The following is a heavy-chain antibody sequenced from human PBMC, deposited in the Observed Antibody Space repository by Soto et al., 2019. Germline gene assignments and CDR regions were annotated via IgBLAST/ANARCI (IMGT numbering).Heavy chain of an antibody. J-gene: IGHJ6*02. CDR2: ISPYNGNT. Sequence: ASVKVSCKASGYNLTSYGISWVRQAPGQGLERMGWISPYNGNTNYAQKFQGRVTVTTDTSTSTAYMDLRSLRSDDTAVYYCAREWEYSGFDDDYYHYGMDVWGQGTTVTVSS. CDR1: GYNLTSYG. CDR3: AREWEYSGFDDDYYHYGMDV. D-gene: IGHD5-12*01. V-gene: IGHV1-18*01.